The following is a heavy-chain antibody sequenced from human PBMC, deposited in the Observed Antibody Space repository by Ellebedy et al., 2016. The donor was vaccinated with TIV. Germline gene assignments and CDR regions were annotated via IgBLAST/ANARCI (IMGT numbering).Heavy chain of an antibody. D-gene: IGHD5-18*01. CDR1: GFTFSNFE. CDR3: ARQDSYGLSNWFDP. Sequence: GESLKISCAASGFTFSNFEMNWVRQAPGKGLEWVSYKSSSGTTMYYVDSVKGRFTISRDNAKHSLYLQMNSLRAEDTAVYYCARQDSYGLSNWFDPWGQGTLVTVSS. J-gene: IGHJ5*02. CDR2: KSSSGTTM. V-gene: IGHV3-48*03.